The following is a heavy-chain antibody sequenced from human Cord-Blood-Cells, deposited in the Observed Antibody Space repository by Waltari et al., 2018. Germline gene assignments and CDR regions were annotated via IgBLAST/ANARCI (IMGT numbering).Heavy chain of an antibody. CDR3: ARGTIVVVPAAINAFDI. J-gene: IGHJ3*02. CDR2: IIPILGIA. CDR1: GGTFSTIA. Sequence: QVQLVQSAAAVKKPGSSVTVSCKASGGTFSTIARSRVQQATGPGLEWMGRIIPILGIANYAQKFQGRVTITADKSTSTAYMELSSLRSEDTAVYYCARGTIVVVPAAINAFDIWGQGTIVTVSS. V-gene: IGHV1-69*09. D-gene: IGHD2-2*02.